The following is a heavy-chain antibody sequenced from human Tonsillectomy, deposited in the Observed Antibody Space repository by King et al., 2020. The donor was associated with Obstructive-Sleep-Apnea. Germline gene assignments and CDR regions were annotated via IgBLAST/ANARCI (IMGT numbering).Heavy chain of an antibody. CDR2: LSWYSGSI. D-gene: IGHD2-2*01. CDR3: AKDKSRSGCLYFYGVDV. CDR1: GLTFDDYS. J-gene: IGHJ6*02. Sequence: VQLVESGGGLVQPGRSLRLSCGASGLTFDDYSMHCVRLAPGKGLEWVSGLSWYSGSIGYADSVMGPFTISRDNAKNSLYLQMNSLRAEDTALYYCAKDKSRSGCLYFYGVDVGGQGTTVTV. V-gene: IGHV3-9*01.